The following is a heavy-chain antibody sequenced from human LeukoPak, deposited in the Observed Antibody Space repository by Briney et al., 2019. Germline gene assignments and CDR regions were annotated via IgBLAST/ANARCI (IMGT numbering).Heavy chain of an antibody. J-gene: IGHJ4*02. CDR1: GFTFDDYA. Sequence: GGSLRLSCAASGFTFDDYAMHWVRQAPGKGLEWVSGISWNSGSIGYADSVKGRFTISRDNAKNSLYLRMNSLRAEDMALYYCAKDTSPVVTATFDYWGQGTLVTVSS. CDR2: ISWNSGSI. CDR3: AKDTSPVVTATFDY. D-gene: IGHD2-21*02. V-gene: IGHV3-9*03.